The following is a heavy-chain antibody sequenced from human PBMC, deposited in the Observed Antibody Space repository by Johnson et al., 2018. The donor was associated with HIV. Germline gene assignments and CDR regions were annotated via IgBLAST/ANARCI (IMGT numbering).Heavy chain of an antibody. D-gene: IGHD6-6*01. CDR3: ARGNSVAARIGAFDI. V-gene: IGHV3-11*04. CDR2: ISSSGETR. J-gene: IGHJ3*02. Sequence: VQLVESGGGLVKPGGSLRLSCAASGFSFGDYYMSWIRQSPGKGLEWFAYISSSGETRYYADSVKGRFTISRDNSKNTLCLQMNSRRPEDTAVFYCARGNSVAARIGAFDIWGQGTMVTVSS. CDR1: GFSFGDYY.